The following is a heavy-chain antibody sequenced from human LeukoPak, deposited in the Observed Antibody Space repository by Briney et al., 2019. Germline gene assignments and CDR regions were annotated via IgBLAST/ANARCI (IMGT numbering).Heavy chain of an antibody. CDR3: ARGPFAGGNSLDL. CDR2: INHSGST. J-gene: IGHJ2*01. V-gene: IGHV4-34*01. CDR1: GGSFSGYY. D-gene: IGHD4-23*01. Sequence: SETLSLTCAVYGGSFSGYYWSWIRQPPGKGLEWIGEINHSGSTNYNPSLKSRVTISVDTSKNQFSLKLSSVTAADTAVYYCARGPFAGGNSLDLWGRGTLVTVSS.